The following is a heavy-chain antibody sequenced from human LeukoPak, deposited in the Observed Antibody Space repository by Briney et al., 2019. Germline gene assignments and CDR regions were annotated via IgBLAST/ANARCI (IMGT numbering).Heavy chain of an antibody. Sequence: PGGSLRLSCAASGFTFSSYSMNWVRQVPGKGLEWVANIKPDGSEKYYVDSVKGRFTISRDNAKNSLYLQMNSLRAEDTAIYYCARAVNYWGQGTLVTVSS. CDR1: GFTFSSYS. CDR2: IKPDGSEK. J-gene: IGHJ4*02. CDR3: ARAVNY. V-gene: IGHV3-7*01.